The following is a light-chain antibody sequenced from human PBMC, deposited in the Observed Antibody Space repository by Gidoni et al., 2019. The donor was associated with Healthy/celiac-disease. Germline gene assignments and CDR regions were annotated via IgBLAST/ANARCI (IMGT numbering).Light chain of an antibody. J-gene: IGKJ1*01. Sequence: DIQMTQSPSSLSASVGDRVIITCRASQDISTYLAWYQQKPGEVPRLLIYAASTVQSGVPSRFSGSGSGTDFTLTIGSLQPEDVATYYCQKYNSVPGTFGQGTKVEI. V-gene: IGKV1-27*01. CDR3: QKYNSVPGT. CDR1: QDISTY. CDR2: AAS.